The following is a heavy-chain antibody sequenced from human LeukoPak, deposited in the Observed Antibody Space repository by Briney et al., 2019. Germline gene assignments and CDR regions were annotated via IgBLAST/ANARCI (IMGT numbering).Heavy chain of an antibody. V-gene: IGHV3-15*01. CDR3: TTPGYYYGSGSYFGGAGY. J-gene: IGHJ4*02. Sequence: GGSLRLSCAASGFTFSNAWMSWVRQAPGKGLEWVGRIKSKTDGGTTDYAAPVKGRFIISRDDSKNTLYLQMNSLKTEDTAVYYCTTPGYYYGSGSYFGGAGYWGQGTLVTVSS. CDR1: GFTFSNAW. CDR2: IKSKTDGGTT. D-gene: IGHD3-10*01.